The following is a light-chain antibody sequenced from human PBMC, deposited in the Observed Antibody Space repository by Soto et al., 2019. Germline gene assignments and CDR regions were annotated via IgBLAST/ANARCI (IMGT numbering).Light chain of an antibody. CDR1: HSVGSN. CDR2: GAC. J-gene: IGKJ4*01. Sequence: VMTQSPTTLSVSPGETATLSCRASHSVGSNLAWYQQNPGQAPRLLIYGACTRATGVPDRLSGSGSATQFTLAISNPQSEDLGFYYCQQYKQWPVGLGGGTKVEIK. CDR3: QQYKQWPVG. V-gene: IGKV3-15*01.